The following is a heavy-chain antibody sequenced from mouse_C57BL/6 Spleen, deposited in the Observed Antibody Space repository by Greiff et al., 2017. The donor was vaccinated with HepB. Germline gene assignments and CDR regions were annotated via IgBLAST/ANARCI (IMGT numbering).Heavy chain of an antibody. V-gene: IGHV1-15*01. D-gene: IGHD3-2*02. CDR1: GYTFTDYE. J-gene: IGHJ3*01. CDR2: IDPETGGT. Sequence: QVQLQQSGAELVRPGASVTLSCKASGYTFTDYEMHWVKQTPVHGLEWIGAIDPETGGTAYNQKFKGKAILTADKSSSTAYMELRSLTSEDSAVYYCTRTDSSGYVGAYWGQGTLVTVSA. CDR3: TRTDSSGYVGAY.